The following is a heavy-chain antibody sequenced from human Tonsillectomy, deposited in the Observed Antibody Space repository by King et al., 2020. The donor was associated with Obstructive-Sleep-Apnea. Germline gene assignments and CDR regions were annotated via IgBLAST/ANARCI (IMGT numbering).Heavy chain of an antibody. Sequence: EVQLVESGGGLVQPGGSLRLSCVASGLTFSHYAMSWVRQAPGKGLEWVSTISTSGDTTYYVDSVKGRFTISRDNSKNTLYLQMNSLRVEDTAVYYCAKDTVLRFSEWLSAFDHWGPGTRVTVTS. CDR1: GLTFSHYA. V-gene: IGHV3-23*04. D-gene: IGHD3-3*01. CDR3: AKDTVLRFSEWLSAFDH. CDR2: ISTSGDTT. J-gene: IGHJ4*01.